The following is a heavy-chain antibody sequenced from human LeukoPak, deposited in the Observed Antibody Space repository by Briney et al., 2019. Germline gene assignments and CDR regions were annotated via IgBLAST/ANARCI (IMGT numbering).Heavy chain of an antibody. CDR3: ARGRRREYYQLYW. D-gene: IGHD2-2*01. Sequence: GASVKVSCKASGYTFTSYYMHWVRQAPGQGLEWMGWINPNSGGTNYAQKFQGRVTITTDESTSTDYMELSRLRSEDTAVYYCARGRRREYYQLYWGGQGPLVTFSS. V-gene: IGHV1-2*02. J-gene: IGHJ4*02. CDR2: INPNSGGT. CDR1: GYTFTSYY.